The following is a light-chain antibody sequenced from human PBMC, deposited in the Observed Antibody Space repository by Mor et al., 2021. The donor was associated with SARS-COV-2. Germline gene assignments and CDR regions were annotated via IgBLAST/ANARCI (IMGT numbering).Light chain of an antibody. V-gene: IGLV2-14*01. CDR2: EFS. CDR3: ISYTSRTNWV. Sequence: PRLMIYEFSNLPSGVSSRFTGSKSGNTASLTIAGLQAEDEADYHCISYTSRTNWVFGGGTKLTVL. J-gene: IGLJ3*02.